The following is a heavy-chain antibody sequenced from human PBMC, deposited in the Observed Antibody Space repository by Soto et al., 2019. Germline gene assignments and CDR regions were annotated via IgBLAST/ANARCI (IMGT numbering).Heavy chain of an antibody. D-gene: IGHD2-8*01. CDR3: ASRIVLMVYAIAREAVAAPPDY. V-gene: IGHV3-30-3*01. CDR2: ISYDGSNK. J-gene: IGHJ4*02. Sequence: HPGGSLRLSCAASGFTFSSYAMHWVRQAPGKGLEWVAVISYDGSNKYYADSVKGRFTISRDNSKNTLYLQMNSLRAEDTAVYYCASRIVLMVYAIAREAVAAPPDYWGQGTLVTVSS. CDR1: GFTFSSYA.